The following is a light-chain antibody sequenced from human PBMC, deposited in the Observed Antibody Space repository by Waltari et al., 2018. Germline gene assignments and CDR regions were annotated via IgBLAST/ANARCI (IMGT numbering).Light chain of an antibody. J-gene: IGKJ4*01. CDR1: QRVNTN. CDR2: AAS. Sequence: VVTQSPATLSVSPGKKVTLSCRASQRVNTNLAWYQQKPGQAPRLLIFAASTRAPGIPSRFGGSGSGTEFTLTITSLQFEDVGVYFCQQYHKWPPGGFGGGTKVEIE. V-gene: IGKV3-15*01. CDR3: QQYHKWPPGG.